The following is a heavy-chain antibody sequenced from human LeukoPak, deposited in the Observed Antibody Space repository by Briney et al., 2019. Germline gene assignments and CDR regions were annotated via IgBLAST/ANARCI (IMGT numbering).Heavy chain of an antibody. Sequence: RASVKVSCKASGYTFTSYDINWVRQATGQGLGWMGWMNPNSGNTGYAQKFQGRVTMTRDTSTSTVYMELSSLRSEDTAVYYCARAVFGPAVAGSGWFDPWGQGTLVTVSS. CDR1: GYTFTSYD. D-gene: IGHD6-19*01. CDR2: MNPNSGNT. V-gene: IGHV1-8*01. CDR3: ARAVFGPAVAGSGWFDP. J-gene: IGHJ5*02.